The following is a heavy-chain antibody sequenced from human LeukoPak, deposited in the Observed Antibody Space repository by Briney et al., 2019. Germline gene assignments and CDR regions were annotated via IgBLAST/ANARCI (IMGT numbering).Heavy chain of an antibody. CDR2: VNHSGST. Sequence: SETLSLTCAVYGGSFSGYYWSWIRQPPGKGLEWIGEVNHSGSTNYNPSLKSRVTISVDTSKNQFSLRLSSVTAADTAVYYCARVTGYMIEDYFDYWGQGTLVTVSS. CDR1: GGSFSGYY. D-gene: IGHD3-22*01. CDR3: ARVTGYMIEDYFDY. J-gene: IGHJ4*02. V-gene: IGHV4-34*01.